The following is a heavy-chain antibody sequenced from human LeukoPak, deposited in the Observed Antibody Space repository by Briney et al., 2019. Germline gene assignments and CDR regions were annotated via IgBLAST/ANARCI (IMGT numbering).Heavy chain of an antibody. CDR1: AFTFANYA. CDR2: ISRSAGRA. D-gene: IGHD3-16*01. J-gene: IGHJ4*02. CDR3: AKDPFTMDSGGPAYFDY. V-gene: IGHV3-23*01. Sequence: PGGSLRLSCAASAFTFANYAMSWVRQAPGKGLEWVSTISRSAGRAFYTDSVKGRFTISRDNSMDALSLQMNSLRVEDTAVYYCAKDPFTMDSGGPAYFDYWGQGALVTVSS.